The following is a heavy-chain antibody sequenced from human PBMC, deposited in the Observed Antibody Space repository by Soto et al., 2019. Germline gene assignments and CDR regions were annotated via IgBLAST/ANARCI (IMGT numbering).Heavy chain of an antibody. CDR1: GGTFSTYS. V-gene: IGHV1-69*08. J-gene: IGHJ4*02. Sequence: QVQLVQSGAEVKKPGSSVKVSCKASGGTFSTYSITWVRQSPGQGLEWMGRSIPIYGTAYYAKKFPGRVTRTADKSTSTAYMELRRLRPEDTAVYYCARSAGGITSPRYWGQGTQVTVSS. D-gene: IGHD3-10*01. CDR2: SIPIYGTA. CDR3: ARSAGGITSPRY.